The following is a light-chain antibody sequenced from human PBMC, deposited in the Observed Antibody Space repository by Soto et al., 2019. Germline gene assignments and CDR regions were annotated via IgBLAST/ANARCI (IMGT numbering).Light chain of an antibody. CDR2: KAS. Sequence: DIPMTQSPSTLSASVGDRVTITCRASQSISSWLAWYQQKPGKAPKLLVYKASSLESGVPSRFSGSRSGTEFTLTINSLQPDDFATYYCQQYNSYPFTFGPGTKVDIK. CDR1: QSISSW. CDR3: QQYNSYPFT. V-gene: IGKV1-5*03. J-gene: IGKJ3*01.